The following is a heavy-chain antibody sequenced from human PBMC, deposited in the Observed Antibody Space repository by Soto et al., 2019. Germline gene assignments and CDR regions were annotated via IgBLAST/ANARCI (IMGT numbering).Heavy chain of an antibody. CDR2: IYYSGST. D-gene: IGHD3-16*01. V-gene: IGHV4-39*01. CDR1: GGSISSSSYY. J-gene: IGHJ5*02. CDR3: ARHPRWGGWGDNWFDP. Sequence: SETLSLTCTVSGGSISSSSYYWGWIRQPPGKGLEWIGSIYYSGSTYYNPSLKSRVTISVDTSKNQFSLKLSSVTAADTAVYYCARHPRWGGWGDNWFDPWGQGTLVTVSS.